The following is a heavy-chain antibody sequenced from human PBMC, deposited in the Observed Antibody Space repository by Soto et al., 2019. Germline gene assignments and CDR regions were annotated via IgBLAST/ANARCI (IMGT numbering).Heavy chain of an antibody. J-gene: IGHJ4*02. Sequence: LRLSCAASGFTFSNYEMNWVRQAPGKGLEWVSYISYTGSTIYYADSVRGRFTISRDNSKNSLYLQMNSLRAEDTAVYYCARGLRIYYDRSGLHYWGQGTLVTVSS. CDR1: GFTFSNYE. CDR3: ARGLRIYYDRSGLHY. V-gene: IGHV3-48*03. D-gene: IGHD3-22*01. CDR2: ISYTGSTI.